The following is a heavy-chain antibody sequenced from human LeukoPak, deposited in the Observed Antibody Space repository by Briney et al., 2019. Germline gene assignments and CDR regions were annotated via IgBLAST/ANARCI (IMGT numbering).Heavy chain of an antibody. V-gene: IGHV1-69*11. CDR1: GYTFTGYH. CDR3: AKVRGSDAFDL. J-gene: IGHJ3*01. CDR2: IIPILSQT. D-gene: IGHD3-10*01. Sequence: GASVKVSCKASGYTFTGYHMHWVRQAPGQGLEWMGRIIPILSQTNYALKFRGRFTMTADESTNTAYMELSSLKSEDTAVYFCAKVRGSDAFDLWGQGTMVTVSS.